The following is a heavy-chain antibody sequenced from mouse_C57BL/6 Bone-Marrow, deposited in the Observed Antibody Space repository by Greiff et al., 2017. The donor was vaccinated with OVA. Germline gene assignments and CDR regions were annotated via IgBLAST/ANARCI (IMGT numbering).Heavy chain of an antibody. CDR3: VLGVYYDYDGVIDY. CDR2: IDPEDGAT. CDR1: GFNIKDYY. Sequence: VQLQQSGAELVKPGASVKLSCTASGFNIKDYYMHWVKQRPEQGLAWIGRIDPEDGATKYAPKFQGKATITADTSYNTAYLQLSSLTSEDTAVYYCVLGVYYDYDGVIDYWGQGTTLTVSS. V-gene: IGHV14-2*01. D-gene: IGHD2-4*01. J-gene: IGHJ2*01.